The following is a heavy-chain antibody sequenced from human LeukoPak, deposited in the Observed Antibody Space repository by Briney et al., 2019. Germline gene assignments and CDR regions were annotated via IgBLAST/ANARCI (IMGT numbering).Heavy chain of an antibody. CDR3: ARGIGYSSSWSWYFDL. D-gene: IGHD6-13*01. V-gene: IGHV4-30-2*01. CDR1: GGSISSGGYS. Sequence: SQTLSPTCAVSGGSISSGGYSWSWIRQPPGKGLEWIGYIYHSGSTYYNPSLKSRVTISVDRSKNQFSLRLSSVTAADTAVYYCARGIGYSSSWSWYFDLWGRGTLVTVSS. J-gene: IGHJ2*01. CDR2: IYHSGST.